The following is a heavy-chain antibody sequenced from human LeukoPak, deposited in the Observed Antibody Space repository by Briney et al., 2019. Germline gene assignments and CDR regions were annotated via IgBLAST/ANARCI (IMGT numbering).Heavy chain of an antibody. J-gene: IGHJ1*01. CDR3: AKTYYYDSVYPH. D-gene: IGHD3-22*01. CDR2: INPNSGGT. CDR1: GYTFTGYY. V-gene: IGHV1-2*02. Sequence: ASVKVSGKASGYTFTGYYMHWVRQAPGQGLEWMGWINPNSGGTNYAQKFQGRVTMTRDTSISTAYMELSRLRSDDTAVYYCAKTYYYDSVYPHWGQGTLVTVSS.